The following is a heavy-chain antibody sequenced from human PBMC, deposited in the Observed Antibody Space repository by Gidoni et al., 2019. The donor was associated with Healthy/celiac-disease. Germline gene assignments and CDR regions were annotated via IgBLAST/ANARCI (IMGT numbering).Heavy chain of an antibody. CDR1: GHTFTGYY. J-gene: IGHJ4*02. Sequence: QVQLVQAGAEVKKPGASVKVSCKAYGHTFTGYYMHWVRQAPGQGLEWMGWINPNSVGTNYAQKFQGRVTMTRDTSISTAYMELSRLRSDDTAVYYCARGGRDGYYFLHWGQGTLVTVSS. CDR2: INPNSVGT. D-gene: IGHD5-12*01. V-gene: IGHV1-2*02. CDR3: ARGGRDGYYFLH.